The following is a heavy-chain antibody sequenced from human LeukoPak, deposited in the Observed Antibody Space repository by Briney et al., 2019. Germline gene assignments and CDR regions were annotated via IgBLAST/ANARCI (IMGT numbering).Heavy chain of an antibody. CDR2: ISWNSGSI. V-gene: IGHV3-9*01. J-gene: IGHJ6*03. D-gene: IGHD2-15*01. Sequence: PGGSLRLSCAASGFTFDDYAMHWVRQAPGKGLEWVSGISWNSGSIGYADSVKGRFTISRDNAKNSLYLQMNSLRADDTAIYYCVKDNGSGSSYYYMDVWGKGTTVTVSS. CDR1: GFTFDDYA. CDR3: VKDNGSGSSYYYMDV.